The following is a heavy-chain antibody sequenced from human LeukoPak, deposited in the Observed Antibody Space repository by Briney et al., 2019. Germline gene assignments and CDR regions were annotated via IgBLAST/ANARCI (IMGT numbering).Heavy chain of an antibody. D-gene: IGHD1-1*01. J-gene: IGHJ6*02. CDR1: GFTFSSYA. V-gene: IGHV3-30-3*01. CDR2: ISYDGSNK. CDR3: ARDIMEWHYYGMDV. Sequence: GGSLRLSCAASGFTFSSYAMHWVRQAPGKGLEWVAVISYDGSNKYYADSVKGRFTISRDNSKSTLYLQMNSLRAEDTAVYYCARDIMEWHYYGMDVWAKGPRSPSP.